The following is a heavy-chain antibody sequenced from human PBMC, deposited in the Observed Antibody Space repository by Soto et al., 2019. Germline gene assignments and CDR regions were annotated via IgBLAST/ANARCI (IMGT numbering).Heavy chain of an antibody. Sequence: SVKVSCKASGGNFNDYAFSWVRQAPGQGLQWLGGIILPLGTPHYAQIFQGRVTITADESTSTAYMELSSLRSEDTAVYYCASSSGGSCYDYWGQGTLVTVSS. V-gene: IGHV1-69*13. CDR1: GGNFNDYA. CDR2: IILPLGTP. J-gene: IGHJ4*02. CDR3: ASSSGGSCYDY. D-gene: IGHD2-15*01.